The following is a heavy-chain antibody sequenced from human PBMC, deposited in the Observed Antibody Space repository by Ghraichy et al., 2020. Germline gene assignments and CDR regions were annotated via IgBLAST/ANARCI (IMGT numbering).Heavy chain of an antibody. J-gene: IGHJ4*02. Sequence: SETLSLTCTVSGGSISSSSYYWGWIRQPPGKGLEWIGSIYYSGSTYYNPSLKSRVTISVDTSKNQFSLKLSSVTAADTAVYYCARHHGPPRGGVDYWGQGTLVTVSS. D-gene: IGHD3-16*01. CDR3: ARHHGPPRGGVDY. CDR2: IYYSGST. CDR1: GGSISSSSYY. V-gene: IGHV4-39*01.